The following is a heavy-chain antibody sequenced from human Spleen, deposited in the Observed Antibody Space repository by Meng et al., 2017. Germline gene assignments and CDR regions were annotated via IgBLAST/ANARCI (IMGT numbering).Heavy chain of an antibody. CDR2: IGHSGIT. Sequence: QPQLQESGPGLVKPSETLSLTCSVSGDSISSSDSYWGWIRQSPGKGLEWIGSIGHSGITYYTPSLKSRVTVSIDTSKSQFSLKLTSVTAADTAVYYCVRCSGWVRTGFDPWGQGTLVTVSS. J-gene: IGHJ5*02. CDR1: GDSISSSDSY. V-gene: IGHV4-39*01. D-gene: IGHD6-19*01. CDR3: VRCSGWVRTGFDP.